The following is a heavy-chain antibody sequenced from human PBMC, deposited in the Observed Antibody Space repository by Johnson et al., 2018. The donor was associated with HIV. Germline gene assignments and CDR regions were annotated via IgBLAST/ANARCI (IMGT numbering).Heavy chain of an antibody. V-gene: IGHV3-30*02. D-gene: IGHD3-22*01. J-gene: IGHJ3*02. CDR2: IWYDGSNK. CDR3: AKDTRYYDSSGYPTEAFDI. Sequence: VQLVESGGGVVQPGGSLRLSCAASGFTFSSYGMHWVRQAPGKGLEWVAVIWYDGSNKYYADSVKGRFTISRDNSKNTLYLQMNSLRTEDTAFYYCAKDTRYYDSSGYPTEAFDIWGQGTMVTVSS. CDR1: GFTFSSYG.